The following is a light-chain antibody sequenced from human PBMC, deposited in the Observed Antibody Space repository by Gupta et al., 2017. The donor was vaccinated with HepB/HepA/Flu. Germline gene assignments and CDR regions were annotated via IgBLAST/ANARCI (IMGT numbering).Light chain of an antibody. J-gene: IGLJ1*01. CDR3: FSDAGSGTYV. CDR1: SSDVGSYNL. V-gene: IGLV2-23*02. CDR2: EVS. Sequence: SSLTQPTSVARSPGQAITISCTGVSSDVGSYNLVSWYQQHPGKAHKLMIYEVSKRPAGVANRFSCSKSGNTASLTISVLQAEDDADYYCFSDAGSGTYVFGTGTKVTVL.